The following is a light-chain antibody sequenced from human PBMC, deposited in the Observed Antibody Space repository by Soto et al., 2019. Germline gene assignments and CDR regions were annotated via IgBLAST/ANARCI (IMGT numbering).Light chain of an antibody. CDR3: ASWDDSLSGYV. CDR2: MND. V-gene: IGLV1-47*01. J-gene: IGLJ1*01. CDR1: TSNILRNY. Sequence: QSVLTQPPSASGNPGQRLTISCSGSTSNILRNYVYWYRQLPGTAPRLLISMNDQRPSGVPDRFSGSKSGTSASLAIGGLRSEDEADYYCASWDDSLSGYVFGTGTKVTVL.